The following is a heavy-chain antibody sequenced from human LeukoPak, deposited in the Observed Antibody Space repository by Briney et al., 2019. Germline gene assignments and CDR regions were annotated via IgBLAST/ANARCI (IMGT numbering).Heavy chain of an antibody. J-gene: IGHJ4*02. Sequence: GGSLRLSCAASGLTFSSYAMNWVRQAPGKGLEWVSTISNTGISTFYADSVRGRFTISRDNSKNTLYLQMDNVRAEDTAVYYCAKPAPRTTIAARLDYWGQGTLVTVSS. CDR3: AKPAPRTTIAARLDY. V-gene: IGHV3-23*01. CDR1: GLTFSSYA. D-gene: IGHD6-6*01. CDR2: ISNTGIST.